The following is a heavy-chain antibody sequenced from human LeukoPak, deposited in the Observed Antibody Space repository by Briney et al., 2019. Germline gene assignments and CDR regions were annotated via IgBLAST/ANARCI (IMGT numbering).Heavy chain of an antibody. D-gene: IGHD2-2*02. CDR1: GYTFTGHY. J-gene: IGHJ4*02. CDR3: ARFDCSSTSCYTLPDY. V-gene: IGHV1-2*06. Sequence: ASVKVSCKASGYTFTGHYMHWVRQAPGQGLEWTGRINPNSGGTNYAQKFQGRVTMTRDTSISTAYMELSRLRSDDTAVYYCARFDCSSTSCYTLPDYWGQGTLVTVSS. CDR2: INPNSGGT.